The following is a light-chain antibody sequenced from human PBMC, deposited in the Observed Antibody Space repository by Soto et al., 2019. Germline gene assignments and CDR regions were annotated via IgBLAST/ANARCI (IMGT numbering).Light chain of an antibody. Sequence: QSVLTQPPSASGTPGQTVTISCSGASSNIGNNFVSWYQQVPGTAPKLLIYSDDQRRSGVPDRVSGSKSGTSASLAISGLRYEDEADYYCSTWDASLSGRVFGGGTKVTVL. CDR3: STWDASLSGRV. V-gene: IGLV1-47*02. CDR2: SDD. J-gene: IGLJ3*02. CDR1: SSNIGNNF.